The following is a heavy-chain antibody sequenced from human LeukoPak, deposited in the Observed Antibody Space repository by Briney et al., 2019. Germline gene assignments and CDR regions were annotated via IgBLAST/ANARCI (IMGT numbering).Heavy chain of an antibody. D-gene: IGHD4-17*01. CDR1: GDSISKYH. V-gene: IGHV4-59*08. J-gene: IGHJ4*02. CDR2: IHNSGNT. Sequence: SETQTLICTVSGDSISKYHGSWIRQPPGKGLEWIGYIHNSGNTIYNPSLKNRVAISVDTSKTQFSLNLSSVTAADTAVYYCARLSGDYSPFDYWGQRILVTVSS. CDR3: ARLSGDYSPFDY.